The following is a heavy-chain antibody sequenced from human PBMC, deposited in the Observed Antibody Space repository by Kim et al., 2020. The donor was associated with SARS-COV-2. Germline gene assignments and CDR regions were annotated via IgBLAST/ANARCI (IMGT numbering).Heavy chain of an antibody. CDR1: GFTFSRYS. V-gene: IGHV3-21*01. CDR3: AREGAVNYGMDV. J-gene: IGHJ6*02. Sequence: GGSLRLSCAASGFTFSRYSMNWVRQAPGKGLEWVSSISSISSYIYYADSVKGRFTISRDNAKNSLYLQMNSLRAEDTAVYYCAREGAVNYGMDVWGQGTTVTVSS. CDR2: ISSISSYI. D-gene: IGHD4-17*01.